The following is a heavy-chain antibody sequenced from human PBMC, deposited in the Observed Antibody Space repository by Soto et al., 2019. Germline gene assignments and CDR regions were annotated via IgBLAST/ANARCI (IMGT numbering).Heavy chain of an antibody. J-gene: IGHJ3*02. CDR1: GYTFISYG. D-gene: IGHD3-10*01. V-gene: IGHV1-18*04. Sequence: QVQLVQSGAEVKKSGASVKVSCKASGYTFISYGISWVRQAPGQGLEWMGWISAYNGNTNYAQKVQGRVTVTTDTSTSTAYMELKSLRSDDTAVYYCARDFVPGRMVRGVSAFDIWGQGPRVTVSS. CDR3: ARDFVPGRMVRGVSAFDI. CDR2: ISAYNGNT.